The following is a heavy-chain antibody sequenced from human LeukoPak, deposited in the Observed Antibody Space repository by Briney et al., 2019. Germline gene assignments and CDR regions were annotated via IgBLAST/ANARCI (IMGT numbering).Heavy chain of an antibody. J-gene: IGHJ3*02. Sequence: GGSLRLSCAVSGFTFSSNYMSWVRQAPGKRLEWVSVIYSGGSTYYADSVKGRFTISRDNSRNTLFLQMNSLRADDTALYYCTIAVAGTDAFDIWGQGTMVTVSS. D-gene: IGHD6-19*01. CDR2: IYSGGST. V-gene: IGHV3-66*01. CDR1: GFTFSSNY. CDR3: TIAVAGTDAFDI.